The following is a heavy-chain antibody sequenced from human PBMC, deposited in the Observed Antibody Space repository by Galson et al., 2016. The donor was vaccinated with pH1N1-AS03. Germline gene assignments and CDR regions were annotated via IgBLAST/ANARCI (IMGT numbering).Heavy chain of an antibody. J-gene: IGHJ6*02. CDR3: VRDRTVVAASIIYYYGMDV. CDR2: INKDGNEK. CDR1: GFTFGSHW. D-gene: IGHD2-2*01. Sequence: SLRLSCAVSGFTFGSHWMSWVRQAPGKGLEWVANINKDGNEKYYVDSVKGRFAISRDNAKNSLYLQMNSLRAEDTAVYYCVRDRTVVAASIIYYYGMDVWGQGTTVTVSS. V-gene: IGHV3-7*03.